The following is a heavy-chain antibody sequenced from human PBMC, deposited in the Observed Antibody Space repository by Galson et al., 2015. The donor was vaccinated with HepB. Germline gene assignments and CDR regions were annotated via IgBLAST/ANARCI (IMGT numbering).Heavy chain of an antibody. CDR3: AYGSDV. V-gene: IGHV6-1*01. Sequence: CAISGDSVTSNSAVWNWIRQSPSRGLEWLGRTYYRSKWYIDYATSVRSRITINHDTSRNQFSLHLSSVTPEDTAVYYCAYGSDVWGQGTTVIVSS. CDR2: TYYRSKWYI. CDR1: GDSVTSNSAV. J-gene: IGHJ6*02.